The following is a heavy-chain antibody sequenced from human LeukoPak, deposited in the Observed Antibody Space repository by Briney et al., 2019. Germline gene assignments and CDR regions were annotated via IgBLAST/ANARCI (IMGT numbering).Heavy chain of an antibody. J-gene: IGHJ4*02. D-gene: IGHD3-22*01. V-gene: IGHV3-74*01. CDR1: GFTFSSYW. CDR2: INTDGSST. Sequence: GGSLRLSCAASGFTFSSYWMHWVRQAPGKGLVWVSRINTDGSSTSYADSVKGRFTISRDNAKNSLYLQMNSLRAEDTALYYCAKDLLITMIVVVITSLYYWGQGTLVTVSS. CDR3: AKDLLITMIVVVITSLYY.